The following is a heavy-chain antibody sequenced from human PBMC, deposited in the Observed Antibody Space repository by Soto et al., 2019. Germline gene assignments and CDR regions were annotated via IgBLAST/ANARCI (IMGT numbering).Heavy chain of an antibody. V-gene: IGHV4-34*01. Sequence: PSETLSLTCAVYGGSFSGYYWSWIRQPPGKGLEWIGEINHSGSTNYNPSLKSRVTISVDTSKNQLSLKLSSVTAADTAVYYCARLVVVAAFPYYYYYMDVWGKGTTVTVSS. CDR2: INHSGST. J-gene: IGHJ6*03. D-gene: IGHD2-15*01. CDR1: GGSFSGYY. CDR3: ARLVVVAAFPYYYYYMDV.